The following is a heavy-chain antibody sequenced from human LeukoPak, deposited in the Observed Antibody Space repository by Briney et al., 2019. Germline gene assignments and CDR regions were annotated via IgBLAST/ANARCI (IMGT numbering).Heavy chain of an antibody. CDR1: GFTFSSYW. J-gene: IGHJ4*02. CDR2: ISPDGTTT. CDR3: ASLMYRCSPGY. V-gene: IGHV3-74*01. Sequence: PGWSLRLSCAASGFTFSSYWMHWVRQAPGKGRVWVSRISPDGTTTNYADSVKGRFTISRDNAKHTVYLQMNSLRVDDTAVYYCASLMYRCSPGYWGQGTLVTVSS. D-gene: IGHD6-13*01.